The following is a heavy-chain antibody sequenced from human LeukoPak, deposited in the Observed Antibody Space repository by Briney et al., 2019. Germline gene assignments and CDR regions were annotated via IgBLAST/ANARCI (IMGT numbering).Heavy chain of an antibody. CDR2: TYYRSKWHN. D-gene: IGHD1-1*01. CDR3: AKVEPTKGWFDP. CDR1: RDSVSSGTTT. J-gene: IGHJ5*02. Sequence: SQTLSLTCAISRDSVSSGTTTWNWIRQSPSRGLEWLGRTYYRSKWHNDYAVSVKSRITISPDTSNNQLSLQLNSVIPEDTAVYFCAKVEPTKGWFDPWGQGTLVIVSS. V-gene: IGHV6-1*01.